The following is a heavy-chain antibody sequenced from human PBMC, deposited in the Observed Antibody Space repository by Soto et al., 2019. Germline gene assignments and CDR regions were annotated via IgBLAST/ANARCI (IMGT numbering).Heavy chain of an antibody. CDR1: GGSISSYY. CDR2: IYYSGST. CDR3: ARDLSPIPYGSGSSMDV. V-gene: IGHV4-59*01. Sequence: SETLSLTCTVSGGSISSYYWSWIRQPPGKGLEWIGYIYYSGSTNYNPSLKSRVTISVDTSKNQFSLKLSSVTAADTAVYYCARDLSPIPYGSGSSMDVWGKGTTVTVSS. D-gene: IGHD3-10*01. J-gene: IGHJ6*03.